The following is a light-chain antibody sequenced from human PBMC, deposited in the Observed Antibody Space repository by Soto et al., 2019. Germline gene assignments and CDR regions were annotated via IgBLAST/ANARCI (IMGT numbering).Light chain of an antibody. CDR2: DAS. CDR3: QQYTYWPRT. CDR1: QGVSSS. V-gene: IGKV3-15*01. Sequence: EIVMTQSPATLSVSPGERATLSCRASQGVSSSLAWYQQTAGQAPRLLIYDASTRATGIPDRFSGSGSGTEFTLTISSLQSADFAIYYCQQYTYWPRTFGQGTRVEI. J-gene: IGKJ1*01.